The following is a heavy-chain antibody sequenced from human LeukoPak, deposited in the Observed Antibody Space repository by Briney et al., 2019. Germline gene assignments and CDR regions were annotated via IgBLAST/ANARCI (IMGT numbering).Heavy chain of an antibody. D-gene: IGHD3-22*01. CDR1: GGSFSGYY. CDR2: INHSGST. CDR3: ARPRSSGYRNYYFDY. Sequence: PSETLSLTCAVYGGSFSGYYWSWIRQPPGKGLEWIGEINHSGSTNYNPSLKSRVTISLDTSKNQFSLKLSSVTAADTAVYYCARPRSSGYRNYYFDYWGQGTLVTVSS. J-gene: IGHJ4*02. V-gene: IGHV4-34*01.